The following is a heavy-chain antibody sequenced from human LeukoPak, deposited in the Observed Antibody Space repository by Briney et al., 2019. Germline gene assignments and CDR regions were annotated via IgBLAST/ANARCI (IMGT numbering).Heavy chain of an antibody. D-gene: IGHD6-6*01. V-gene: IGHV4-59*01. CDR3: ARQYSSSSHFDY. J-gene: IGHJ4*02. CDR2: IYYSGST. Sequence: PSETLSLTCTVSGGSISSYYWSWIRQPPGKGLEWIGYIYYSGSTNYNPSLKGRVTISVDTSKNQFPLKLSSVTAADTAVYYCARQYSSSSHFDYWGQGTLVTVSS. CDR1: GGSISSYY.